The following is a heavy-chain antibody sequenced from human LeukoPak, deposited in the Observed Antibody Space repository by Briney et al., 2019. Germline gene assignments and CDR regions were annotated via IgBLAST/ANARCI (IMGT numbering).Heavy chain of an antibody. J-gene: IGHJ4*02. CDR1: GFTFTSYS. D-gene: IGHD3-10*01. CDR3: ARGLRVGFGESNDY. Sequence: GSLRLSCAASGFTFTSYSMNWVRQAPGKGLEWIGEINHSGSTNYNPSLKSRVTISVDTSKNQFSLKLSSVTAADTAVYYCARGLRVGFGESNDYWGQGTLVTVSS. V-gene: IGHV4-34*01. CDR2: INHSGST.